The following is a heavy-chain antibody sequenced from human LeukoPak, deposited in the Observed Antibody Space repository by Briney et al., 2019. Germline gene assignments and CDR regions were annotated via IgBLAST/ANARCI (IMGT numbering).Heavy chain of an antibody. CDR3: ARMAVSYYYDSSTYSPVAFDV. CDR1: GYSISSGFY. J-gene: IGHJ3*01. Sequence: SETLSLTCNVSGYSISSGFYWGWIRQSPGEGLEWIATIFHSGSIFYNPSLKGRVSLSVDKSQNQFSLALNSVTAAHTAVYYCARMAVSYYYDSSTYSPVAFDVWGQGTMVTVSS. D-gene: IGHD3-22*01. V-gene: IGHV4-38-2*02. CDR2: IFHSGSI.